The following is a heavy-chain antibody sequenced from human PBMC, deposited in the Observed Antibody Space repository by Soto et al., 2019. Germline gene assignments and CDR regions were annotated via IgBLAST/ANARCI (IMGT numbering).Heavy chain of an antibody. CDR3: ARLSPPGAWIPNDY. J-gene: IGHJ4*02. CDR2: IYYSGST. CDR1: GGSISRGDYY. D-gene: IGHD5-18*01. Sequence: SETLSLTCTVSGGSISRGDYYWRWIRQPPGKGLEWIGYIYYSGSTYYNPSLKSRVTISVDTSKNQFSLKLSSVTAADTAVYYCARLSPPGAWIPNDYWGQGTLVTVSS. V-gene: IGHV4-30-4*01.